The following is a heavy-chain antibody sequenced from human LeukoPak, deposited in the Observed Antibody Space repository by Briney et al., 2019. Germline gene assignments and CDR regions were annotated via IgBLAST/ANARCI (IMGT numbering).Heavy chain of an antibody. CDR3: AKDTSMFYYYGMDV. Sequence: GGSLRLSCAASGFTFSSYGIHWVRQAPGKGLEWVAFIRYDGSNKDYVDSVKGRFTVSRDNSKNTLYLQMSSLRAEDTAVYYCAKDTSMFYYYGMDVWGQGTTVTVSS. D-gene: IGHD5-18*01. V-gene: IGHV3-30*02. J-gene: IGHJ6*02. CDR1: GFTFSSYG. CDR2: IRYDGSNK.